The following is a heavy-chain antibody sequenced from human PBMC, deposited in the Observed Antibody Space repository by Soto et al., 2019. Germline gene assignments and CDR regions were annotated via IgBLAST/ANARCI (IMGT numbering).Heavy chain of an antibody. J-gene: IGHJ4*02. D-gene: IGHD2-2*01. V-gene: IGHV3-11*01. CDR1: GFTFSDYY. CDR3: ASLVVPAATFDY. CDR2: ISSSGSTI. Sequence: GESLKISCAASGFTFSDYYMSWIRQAPGKGLEWVSYISSSGSTIYYADSVKGRFTISRDNAKNSLYLQMNSQRAEDTAVYYCASLVVPAATFDYWGQGTLVTVSS.